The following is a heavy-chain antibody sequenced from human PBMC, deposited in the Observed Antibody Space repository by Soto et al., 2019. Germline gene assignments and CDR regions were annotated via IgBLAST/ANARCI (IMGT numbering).Heavy chain of an antibody. Sequence: QLQLQESGSGLVKPSQTLSLTCAVSGGSISSGGYSWSWIRQPPGKGLEWIGYIYHSGSTYYNPSPQSRVTISVDRSKNQCSLKLSSVTAADPAVYCCAAGGGLPRYYWGQGTLVTVSS. CDR2: IYHSGST. V-gene: IGHV4-30-2*01. J-gene: IGHJ4*02. D-gene: IGHD5-12*01. CDR3: AAGGGLPRYY. CDR1: GGSISSGGYS.